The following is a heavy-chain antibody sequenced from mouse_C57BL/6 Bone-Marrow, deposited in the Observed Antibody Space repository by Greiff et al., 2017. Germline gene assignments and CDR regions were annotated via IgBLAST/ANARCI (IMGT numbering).Heavy chain of an antibody. CDR3: ARRNYGDY. V-gene: IGHV1-4*01. J-gene: IGHJ2*01. Sequence: VQLVESGAELARPGASVKMSCKASGYTFTSYTMHWVKQRPGKGLEWIGYINPSSGYTKYNQKFKDKATLTADKSSSTAYMQLSSLTSEDSAVYYCARRNYGDYGGQGTTLTVSS. CDR2: INPSSGYT. D-gene: IGHD1-2*01. CDR1: GYTFTSYT.